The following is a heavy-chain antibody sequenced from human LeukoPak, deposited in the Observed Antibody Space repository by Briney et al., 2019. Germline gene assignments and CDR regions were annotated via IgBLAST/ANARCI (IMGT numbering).Heavy chain of an antibody. Sequence: PGGSLRLSCAASGFTFSSYGMHWVRQAPGKGLEWVAVISYDGSNKYYADSVKGRFTISRDNSKNTLYLQMNSLRAEDTAVYYCAGGSAFSWFDPWGQGTLVTVSS. V-gene: IGHV3-30*19. CDR2: ISYDGSNK. CDR1: GFTFSSYG. J-gene: IGHJ5*02. CDR3: AGGSAFSWFDP. D-gene: IGHD2/OR15-2a*01.